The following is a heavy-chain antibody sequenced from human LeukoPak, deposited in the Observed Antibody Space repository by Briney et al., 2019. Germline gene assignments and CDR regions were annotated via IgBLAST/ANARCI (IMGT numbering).Heavy chain of an antibody. V-gene: IGHV4-59*01. J-gene: IGHJ4*02. D-gene: IGHD3-16*01. Sequence: SETLSLTCTVSGGSITSYYWSWIRQPPGKGLEWIGYIFYSGSPNYNPSLKSRVTMLVDTSKSQFSLKLSSVTAADTAVYYCARDSGFGDPFDYWGQGTLVTVSS. CDR3: ARDSGFGDPFDY. CDR2: IFYSGSP. CDR1: GGSITSYY.